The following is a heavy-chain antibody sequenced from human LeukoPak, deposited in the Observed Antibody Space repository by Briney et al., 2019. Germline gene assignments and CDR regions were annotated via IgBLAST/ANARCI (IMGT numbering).Heavy chain of an antibody. CDR3: ARVGLPAYSNGGLEN. CDR1: GFTFSSYE. J-gene: IGHJ4*02. Sequence: GGSLRLSCAASGFTFSSYEMNWVRQAPGKGLEWVSYISSSGSTIYYADSMKGRFTISRDDGKNSLYLQMNSLRAEDTAVYFCARVGLPAYSNGGLENWGQGTLVTVSS. CDR2: ISSSGSTI. V-gene: IGHV3-48*03. D-gene: IGHD6-19*01.